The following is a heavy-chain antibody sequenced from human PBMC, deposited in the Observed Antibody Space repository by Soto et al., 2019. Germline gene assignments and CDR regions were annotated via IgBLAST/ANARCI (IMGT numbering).Heavy chain of an antibody. CDR3: SRSLNS. Sequence: XESLRLSFAASGFTFSTYCMDWVRQTPGKGLEWVANINQDGSEKNYVDSVKGRFTIYRDNAKNSLYLQMSSLTAEDSALYYCSRSLNSWGQGTLVTVSS. V-gene: IGHV3-7*01. CDR1: GFTFSTYC. J-gene: IGHJ4*02. CDR2: INQDGSEK.